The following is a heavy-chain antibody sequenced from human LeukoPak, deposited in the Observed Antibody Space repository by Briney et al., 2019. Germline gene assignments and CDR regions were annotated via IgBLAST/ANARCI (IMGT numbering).Heavy chain of an antibody. CDR1: GGTFSSYA. V-gene: IGHV1-69*13. J-gene: IGHJ4*02. CDR3: ARDYYGSGTYYKPFDY. D-gene: IGHD3-10*01. CDR2: IIPIFGTT. Sequence: SVKVSCKASGGTFSSYAISWVRQAPGQGLEWMGGIIPIFGTTNYAQKFQGRVTITADESTSTAYMELSSLRSENTAVYYCARDYYGSGTYYKPFDYWGQGTLVTVSS.